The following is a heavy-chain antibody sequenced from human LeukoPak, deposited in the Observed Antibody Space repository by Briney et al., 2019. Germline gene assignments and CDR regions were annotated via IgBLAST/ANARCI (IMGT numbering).Heavy chain of an antibody. CDR3: AKDQYDILTGTTYYFDY. CDR1: GFTFSSFG. V-gene: IGHV3-33*06. CDR2: IWFDGTNK. D-gene: IGHD3-9*01. Sequence: PGRSLRLSCAASGFTFSSFGMHWVRQAPGKGLEWVAVIWFDGTNKYYADSVKGRFTISRDNFKKTLYLQMNSLRAEDMAVYYCAKDQYDILTGTTYYFDYWGQGTLVTVSS. J-gene: IGHJ4*02.